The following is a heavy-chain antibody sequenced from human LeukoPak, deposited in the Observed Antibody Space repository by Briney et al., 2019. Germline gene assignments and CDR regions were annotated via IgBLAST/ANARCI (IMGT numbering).Heavy chain of an antibody. D-gene: IGHD3-3*01. J-gene: IGHJ4*02. V-gene: IGHV3-48*04. Sequence: GGSLRLSCAASGFTFSSYSMNWVRQAPGKGLEWVSYISSSSSTIYYADSVKGRFTISRDNAKNSLYLQMNSLRAEDTAVYYCAREVHLDRFLEWFFTDWGQGTLVTVSS. CDR1: GFTFSSYS. CDR2: ISSSSSTI. CDR3: AREVHLDRFLEWFFTD.